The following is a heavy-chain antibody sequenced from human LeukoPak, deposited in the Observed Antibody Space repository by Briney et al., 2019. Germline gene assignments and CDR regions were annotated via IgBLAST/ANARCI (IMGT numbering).Heavy chain of an antibody. V-gene: IGHV4-59*01. CDR2: IYYSGST. Sequence: SETLSLTCTVSGGSISSYYWSWIRQPPGKGLEWIGYIYYSGSTNYNPSLKSRVTISVDTSKNQFSLKLSSVTAADTAVYYCAREGYSYGYGQNRGAFDYWGQGPLVTVSS. J-gene: IGHJ4*02. CDR3: AREGYSYGYGQNRGAFDY. CDR1: GGSISSYY. D-gene: IGHD5-18*01.